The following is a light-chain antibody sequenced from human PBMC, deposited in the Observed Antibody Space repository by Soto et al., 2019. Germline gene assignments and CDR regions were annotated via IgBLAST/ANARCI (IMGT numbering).Light chain of an antibody. CDR1: SSDVGGYNY. J-gene: IGLJ2*01. Sequence: QSALTQPRSVSGSRGQSVTISCTGTSSDVGGYNYVFWYQQHPGKAPKLMIYDVSKRPSGVPDRFSGSKSGNTASLTISGLQAEDEADYYCCSYAGSYTPVVFGGGTKLTVL. CDR3: CSYAGSYTPVV. V-gene: IGLV2-11*01. CDR2: DVS.